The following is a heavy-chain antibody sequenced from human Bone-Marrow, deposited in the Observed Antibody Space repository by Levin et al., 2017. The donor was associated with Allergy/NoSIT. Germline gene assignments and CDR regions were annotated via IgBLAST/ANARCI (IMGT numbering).Heavy chain of an antibody. D-gene: IGHD5-12*01. CDR3: AKDAYESDYDYISLDWYFDL. CDR1: GFTFSSFA. V-gene: IGHV3-23*01. CDR2: ISGSGGST. Sequence: GGSLRLSCAASGFTFSSFAMSWVRQAPGKGLEWVLAISGSGGSTYYADSVKGRFTISRDNSKNTLYLKMNGLRAEDTAVYYCAKDAYESDYDYISLDWYFDLWGRGTLVTVSS. J-gene: IGHJ2*01.